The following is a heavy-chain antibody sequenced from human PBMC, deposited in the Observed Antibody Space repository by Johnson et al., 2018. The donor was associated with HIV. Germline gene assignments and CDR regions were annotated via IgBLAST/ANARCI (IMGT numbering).Heavy chain of an antibody. V-gene: IGHV3-30*03. CDR1: GFTFSSYG. CDR3: ARESWGQRMNSFDI. J-gene: IGHJ3*02. Sequence: QVQLVESGGGVVQPGRSLRLSCAASGFTFSSYGMHLVRQAPGKGLEWVAVISYDGSNKYYADSVTGRFTISRDNSKNTLYLQMHSLSAEDTDVYYCARESWGQRMNSFDIWGQGTMVTVSS. D-gene: IGHD7-27*01. CDR2: ISYDGSNK.